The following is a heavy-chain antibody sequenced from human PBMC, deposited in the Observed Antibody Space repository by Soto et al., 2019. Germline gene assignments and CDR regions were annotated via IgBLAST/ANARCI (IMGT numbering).Heavy chain of an antibody. J-gene: IGHJ6*02. CDR3: GRDGRMVRGTSEHKNYYGMDV. D-gene: IGHD3-10*01. Sequence: QEQLVQSGAEVKKPGASVKVSCKASGHTFTSYYMHWVRQAPGQGLGWMGIINPSGSTSYAQKFQGRVTMTRNTPTSTIYMELSSLTSEDTAVYYCGRDGRMVRGTSEHKNYYGMDVWGQGTTVTVSS. CDR2: INPSGST. CDR1: GHTFTSYY. V-gene: IGHV1-46*01.